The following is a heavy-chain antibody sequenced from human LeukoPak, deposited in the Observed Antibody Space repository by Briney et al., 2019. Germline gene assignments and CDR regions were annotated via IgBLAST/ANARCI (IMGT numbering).Heavy chain of an antibody. CDR1: GFTFSSYW. D-gene: IGHD1-26*01. CDR2: IKQDGSEK. V-gene: IGHV3-7*01. CDR3: ASVPQWELLAFDY. J-gene: IGHJ4*02. Sequence: GGSLRLSCAASGFTFSSYWMSWVRQAPGKGLEWVANIKQDGSEKYYVDSVKGRFTISRDNAKNSLYLQMNSLRAEGTAVYYCASVPQWELLAFDYWGQGTLVTVSS.